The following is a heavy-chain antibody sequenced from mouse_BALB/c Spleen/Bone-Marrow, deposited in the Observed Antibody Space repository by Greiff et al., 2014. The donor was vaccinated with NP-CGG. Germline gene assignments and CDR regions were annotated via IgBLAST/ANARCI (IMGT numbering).Heavy chain of an antibody. CDR2: IHPGSGST. J-gene: IGHJ3*01. V-gene: IGHV1-55*01. CDR3: ARFSQLGLLAY. Sequence: VQLQQSGAELVKPGTSVKLSCKASGYNFTSYWINWVKLRPGQGLEWIGDIHPGSGSTNYNEKFKSKVTLTVDTSSSTAYMQLSSLASEDSALYYCARFSQLGLLAYWGQGTQVTVSA. CDR1: GYNFTSYW. D-gene: IGHD3-1*01.